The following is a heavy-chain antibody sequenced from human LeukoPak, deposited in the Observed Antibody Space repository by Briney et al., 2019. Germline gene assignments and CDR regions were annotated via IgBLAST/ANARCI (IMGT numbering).Heavy chain of an antibody. CDR3: ARQETSSYNGAFDI. CDR1: GFTFSSYA. V-gene: IGHV3-23*01. D-gene: IGHD1-26*01. Sequence: GGSLRLSCAASGFTFSSYAMSWVRQAPGKGLEWVSAISGSGGSTYYADSVKGRFTISRDNSKNTLYLQMNSLRADDTAVYHCARQETSSYNGAFDIWGQGTMVTVSS. CDR2: ISGSGGST. J-gene: IGHJ3*02.